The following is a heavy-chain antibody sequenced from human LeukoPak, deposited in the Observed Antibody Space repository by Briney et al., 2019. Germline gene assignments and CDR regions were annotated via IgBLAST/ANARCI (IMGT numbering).Heavy chain of an antibody. J-gene: IGHJ4*02. Sequence: GGSLRLSCAASGFTFSSYWMHWVRQAPGKGLLWVSRIQSDGRSTNYADSVKGRFTISRDDAKNTLYLQMNSLRAEDTAVYYCARDGSYNFDYWGQGTLVTVSS. CDR2: IQSDGRST. D-gene: IGHD4-11*01. CDR1: GFTFSSYW. V-gene: IGHV3-74*01. CDR3: ARDGSYNFDY.